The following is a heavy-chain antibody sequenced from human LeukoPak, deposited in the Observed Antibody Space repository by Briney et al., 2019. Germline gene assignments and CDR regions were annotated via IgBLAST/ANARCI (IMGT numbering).Heavy chain of an antibody. Sequence: GGSLRLSCAASGFTFSYYGMHWVRQAPGKGLEWVAVISYDGSNKYYADSVKGRFTISRDNSKNTLYLQMNSLRAEDTAVYYCAKEGSDAFDIWGQGTMVTVSS. CDR1: GFTFSYYG. CDR3: AKEGSDAFDI. J-gene: IGHJ3*02. V-gene: IGHV3-30*18. CDR2: ISYDGSNK.